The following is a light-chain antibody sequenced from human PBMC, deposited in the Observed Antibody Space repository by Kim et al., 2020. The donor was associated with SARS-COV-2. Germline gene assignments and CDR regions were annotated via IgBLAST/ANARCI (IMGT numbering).Light chain of an antibody. CDR2: GAS. CDR1: QSVSSSY. J-gene: IGKJ1*01. V-gene: IGKV3-20*01. CDR3: QQYGSSLRGT. Sequence: PGDRATLSCRASQSVSSSYVAWYQQKPGQAPRLLIYGASSRATGIPDRFSGSGSGTDFTLTISRLEPEDFAVYYCQQYGSSLRGTFGQGTKVDIK.